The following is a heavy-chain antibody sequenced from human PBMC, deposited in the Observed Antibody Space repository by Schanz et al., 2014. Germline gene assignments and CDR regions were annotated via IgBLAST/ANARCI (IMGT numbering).Heavy chain of an antibody. CDR3: ARPSDSSWYMDV. Sequence: EVKLLESGGGLVQPGGSLRLSCAASGFTFATYAMSWVRQAPGKGLEWVAAISGSGAGTFYADSVKGRFTISRDNSENTLYLQMNSLRAEDTAVYYCARPSDSSWYMDVWGKGTTVTVSS. V-gene: IGHV3-23*01. J-gene: IGHJ6*03. D-gene: IGHD2-21*02. CDR1: GFTFATYA. CDR2: ISGSGAGT.